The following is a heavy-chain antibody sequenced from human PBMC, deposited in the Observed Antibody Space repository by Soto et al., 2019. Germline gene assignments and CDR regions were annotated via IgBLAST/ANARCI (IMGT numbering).Heavy chain of an antibody. Sequence: QVQLQESGPGLVKPSQTLSLSCTVSGGSLSSGGYYLSWIRQHPGKGLEWIGVIYYSGSPYYNPALKSRVTISVDTSQNKCSLKLSSVTAAATAAYYYERDTQLCYSGYFDSWGQGTLVTVSS. V-gene: IGHV4-31*03. D-gene: IGHD1-26*01. CDR3: ERDTQLCYSGYFDS. CDR2: IYYSGSP. CDR1: GGSLSSGGYY. J-gene: IGHJ4*02.